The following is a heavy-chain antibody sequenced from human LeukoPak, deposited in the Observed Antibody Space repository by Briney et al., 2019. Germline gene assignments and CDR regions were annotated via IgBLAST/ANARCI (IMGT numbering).Heavy chain of an antibody. D-gene: IGHD3-22*01. CDR3: ARVSGITMIVVVNSDAFDI. CDR2: IYYSGST. J-gene: IGHJ3*02. V-gene: IGHV4-39*07. Sequence: SETLSLTCTVSGGSISSSSHYWGWIRQPPGKGLEWVGSIYYSGSTYYNPSLKSRVTISVDTSKNQFSLKLSSVTAADTAVYYCARVSGITMIVVVNSDAFDIWGQGTMVTVSS. CDR1: GGSISSSSHY.